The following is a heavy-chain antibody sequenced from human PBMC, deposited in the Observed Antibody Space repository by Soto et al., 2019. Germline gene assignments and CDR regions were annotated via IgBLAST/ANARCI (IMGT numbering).Heavy chain of an antibody. D-gene: IGHD3-10*01. V-gene: IGHV3-30*03. J-gene: IGHJ4*02. CDR3: APWFGAFDY. CDR2: ISCDGSNK. CDR1: GFTFSSYG. Sequence: QVQLVESGGGVVQPGRSLRLSCAASGFTFSSYGMHWVRQAPGKGLEGVAGISCDGSNKYYADSVKGRFTISRDNSKNTLYLQMNSLRAEDTAVYYCAPWFGAFDYWGQGTLVTVSS.